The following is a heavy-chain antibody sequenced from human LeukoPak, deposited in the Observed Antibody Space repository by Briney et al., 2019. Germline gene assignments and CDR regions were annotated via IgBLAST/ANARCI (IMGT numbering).Heavy chain of an antibody. V-gene: IGHV4-39*01. CDR2: IYYSGST. CDR3: ARHPPVGTIFAVVTAHFDY. CDR1: GGSISSSSYY. J-gene: IGHJ4*02. Sequence: SETLSLTCTVSGGSISSSSYYWGWICQPPGKGLAWIGSIYYSGSTYYNPSLKSRVTISVDTSKNQFSLKLSSVTAADTAVYYCARHPPVGTIFAVVTAHFDYWGQGTLVTVSS. D-gene: IGHD3-3*01.